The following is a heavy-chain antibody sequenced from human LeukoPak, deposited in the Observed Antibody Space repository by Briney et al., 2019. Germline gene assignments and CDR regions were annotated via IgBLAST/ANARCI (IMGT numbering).Heavy chain of an antibody. V-gene: IGHV3-23*01. CDR1: GFNFFRHD. J-gene: IGHJ3*02. D-gene: IGHD2-2*03. CDR3: AKGGYFSFDM. Sequence: PGGSLRLSCAASGFNFFRHDMSWVRQTPGKGLEWVSGISGDHAGRLGATYYADSVQGRFTISRDNSKSALYLQMHSLRAEDTAMYFCAKGGYFSFDMWGQGTKVTVSS. CDR2: ISGDHAGRLGAT.